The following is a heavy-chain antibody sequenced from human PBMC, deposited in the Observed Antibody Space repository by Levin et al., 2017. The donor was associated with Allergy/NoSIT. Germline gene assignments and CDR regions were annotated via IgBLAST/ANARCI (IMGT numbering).Heavy chain of an antibody. CDR1: GGSISSGDYY. D-gene: IGHD4-23*01. CDR3: AREVYGGDSVPFWYFDL. V-gene: IGHV4-31*03. CDR2: IFYSGSA. Sequence: SETLSLTCTVSGGSISSGDYYWSWIRQHPGKGLECIGHIFYSGSAYYNPSLKSRVTISVDTSKNQFSLKLGSVTAADTAVYYCAREVYGGDSVPFWYFDLWGRGTLVTVSS. J-gene: IGHJ2*01.